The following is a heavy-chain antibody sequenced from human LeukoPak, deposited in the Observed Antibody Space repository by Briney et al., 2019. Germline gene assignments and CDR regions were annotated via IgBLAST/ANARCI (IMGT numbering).Heavy chain of an antibody. CDR1: GFTFSSYS. V-gene: IGHV3-21*01. J-gene: IGHJ4*02. Sequence: GGSLRLSCAASGFTFSSYSMNWVRQAPGKGLEWVSSISSSSSYIYYADSVKGRFTISRDNAKNSLYLQMNSLRAEDTAVYYCARDPPLWSGFDFDYWGQGTLVTVSS. CDR3: ARDPPLWSGFDFDY. CDR2: ISSSSSYI. D-gene: IGHD3-3*01.